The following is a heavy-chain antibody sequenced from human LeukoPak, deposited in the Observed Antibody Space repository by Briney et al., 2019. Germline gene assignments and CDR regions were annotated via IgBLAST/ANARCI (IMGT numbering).Heavy chain of an antibody. J-gene: IGHJ5*02. CDR3: ATYYYDSSGYYYPNWFDP. CDR2: IIPIFGAA. V-gene: IGHV1-69*05. Sequence: ASVKVSCKASGGTFSSYAISWVRQAPGQGLEWMGRIIPIFGAANYAQKFQGRVTITTDESTSTAYMELSSLRSKDTAVYYCATYYYDSSGYYYPNWFDPWGQGTLVTVSS. CDR1: GGTFSSYA. D-gene: IGHD3-22*01.